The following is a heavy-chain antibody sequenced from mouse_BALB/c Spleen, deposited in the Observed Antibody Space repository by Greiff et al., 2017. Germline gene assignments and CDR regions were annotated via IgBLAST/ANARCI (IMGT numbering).Heavy chain of an antibody. V-gene: IGHV2-2*02. CDR3: ARNKDYGNWYFDV. CDR2: IWSGGST. CDR1: GFSLTSYG. J-gene: IGHJ1*01. D-gene: IGHD2-1*01. Sequence: QVQLKESGPGLVQPSQSLSITCTVSGFSLTSYGVHWVRQSPGKGLEWLGVIWSGGSTDYNAAFISRLSISKDNSKSQVFFKMNSLQANDTAIYYCARNKDYGNWYFDVWGAGTTVTVSS.